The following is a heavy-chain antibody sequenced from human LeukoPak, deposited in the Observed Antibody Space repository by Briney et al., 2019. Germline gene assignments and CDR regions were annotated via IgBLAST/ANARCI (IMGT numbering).Heavy chain of an antibody. V-gene: IGHV3-53*01. D-gene: IGHD4/OR15-4a*01. CDR1: GFTVSGDY. J-gene: IGHJ4*02. CDR2: IYADFDTT. Sequence: GGSLRLSCAVSGFTVSGDYMSWVRQAPGKGLEWVSVIYADFDTTDYADSVKGRFTISRDNSKNTLYLHMNSLRVGDTATYFCARALNRHIGAFEYWGQGALVTVSS. CDR3: ARALNRHIGAFEY.